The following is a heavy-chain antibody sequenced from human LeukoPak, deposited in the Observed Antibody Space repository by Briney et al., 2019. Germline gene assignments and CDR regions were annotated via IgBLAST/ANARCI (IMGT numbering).Heavy chain of an antibody. D-gene: IGHD3-22*01. J-gene: IGHJ4*02. CDR2: INPNSGGT. Sequence: GASVKVSCKASGYTFTSYGISWVRQAPGQGLEWMGWINPNSGGTNYAQKFQGRVTMTRDTSISTAYMELSRLRSDDTAVYYCASLEFSGYYDYWGQGTLVTVSS. CDR3: ASLEFSGYYDY. V-gene: IGHV1-2*02. CDR1: GYTFTSYG.